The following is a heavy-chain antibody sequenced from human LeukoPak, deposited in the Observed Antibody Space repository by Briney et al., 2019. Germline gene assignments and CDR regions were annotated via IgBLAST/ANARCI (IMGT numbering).Heavy chain of an antibody. Sequence: GRSLRLSCAASGFTFSSYGMHWVRQAPGKGLEWVAVIWYDGSNKYYADSVKGRFTISRVNSKNTLYLQMNSLRAEDTAVYYCARDRIVGDTEKFDYWGQGTLVTVSS. D-gene: IGHD1-26*01. CDR3: ARDRIVGDTEKFDY. V-gene: IGHV3-33*01. J-gene: IGHJ4*02. CDR2: IWYDGSNK. CDR1: GFTFSSYG.